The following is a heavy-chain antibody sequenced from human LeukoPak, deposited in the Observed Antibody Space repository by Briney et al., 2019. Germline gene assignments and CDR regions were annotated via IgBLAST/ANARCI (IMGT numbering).Heavy chain of an antibody. Sequence: SETQSLTCTVSGGSISSCGYYWSWIRQPPGKGLEWIGYSYHSGRTYYNPSLKSRVTISVDKSKNQFSLKLSSVTAADTAVYYCARVAEDTSATYHNWFDPWGQGTLVTVSS. CDR1: GGSISSCGYY. V-gene: IGHV4-30-2*01. CDR3: ARVAEDTSATYHNWFDP. J-gene: IGHJ5*02. CDR2: SYHSGRT. D-gene: IGHD1-26*01.